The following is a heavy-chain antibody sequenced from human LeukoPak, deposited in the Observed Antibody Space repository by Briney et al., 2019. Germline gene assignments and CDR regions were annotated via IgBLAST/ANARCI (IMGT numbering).Heavy chain of an antibody. D-gene: IGHD3-10*01. CDR2: IYYSGST. V-gene: IGHV4-59*01. Sequence: SETLSLTCTVSGGSISSYYWSWIRQPPGEGLEWIGYIYYSGSTNYNPSLKSRVTISVDTSKNQFSLKLSSVTAADTAVYYCARLAYGSGSYYGDNWFDPWGQGTLVTVSS. CDR3: ARLAYGSGSYYGDNWFDP. CDR1: GGSISSYY. J-gene: IGHJ5*02.